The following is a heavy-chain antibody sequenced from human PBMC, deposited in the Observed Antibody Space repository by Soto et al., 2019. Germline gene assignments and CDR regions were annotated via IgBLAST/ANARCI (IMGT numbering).Heavy chain of an antibody. V-gene: IGHV3-74*01. Sequence: EVQLVESGGGLVQPGGSLRLSCAASGFTFSSYWMHWVRQAPGKGLVWVSRINSDGSSTSYADSVKGRFTISRDNAKNRLYLQMNSLRAEDTDVYYCAREKEYYDFWSGYYDYYYYGMDVWGQGTTVTVSS. J-gene: IGHJ6*02. D-gene: IGHD3-3*01. CDR2: INSDGSST. CDR3: AREKEYYDFWSGYYDYYYYGMDV. CDR1: GFTFSSYW.